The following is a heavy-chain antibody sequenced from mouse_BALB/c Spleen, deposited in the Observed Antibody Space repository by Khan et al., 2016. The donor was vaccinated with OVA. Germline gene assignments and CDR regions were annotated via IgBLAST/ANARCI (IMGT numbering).Heavy chain of an antibody. CDR1: GYTFTNYG. Sequence: QIQLVQSGPELKKPGETVKISCKASGYTFTNYGMNWVKQAPGKGLKWMGWINTYTEAPTYADDFKGRFAFSLETSASTAYLQIYNLKNEDTATYFCASGGYWYFDVWGAGTTVTVSS. J-gene: IGHJ1*01. V-gene: IGHV9-3-1*01. D-gene: IGHD1-1*02. CDR2: INTYTEAP. CDR3: ASGGYWYFDV.